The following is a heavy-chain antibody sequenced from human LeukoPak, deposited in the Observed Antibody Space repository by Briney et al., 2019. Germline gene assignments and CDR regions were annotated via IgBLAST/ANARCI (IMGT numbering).Heavy chain of an antibody. Sequence: ASVKVSCKASGYTFTSYDINWVRQATGQGLEWMGWMNPNSGNTGYAQKFQGRVTMTRNTSISTAYMELSSLRSEDTAVYYCARASITMVRGVIITVFDYWGRGTLVTVSS. D-gene: IGHD3-10*01. CDR1: GYTFTSYD. CDR2: MNPNSGNT. CDR3: ARASITMVRGVIITVFDY. V-gene: IGHV1-8*01. J-gene: IGHJ4*02.